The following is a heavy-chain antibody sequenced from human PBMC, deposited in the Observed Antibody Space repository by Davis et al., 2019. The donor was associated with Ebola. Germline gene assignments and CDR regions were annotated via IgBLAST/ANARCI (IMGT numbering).Heavy chain of an antibody. J-gene: IGHJ4*02. V-gene: IGHV1-69*13. CDR1: GGTFGNYA. CDR2: FAPMFGVA. D-gene: IGHD3-10*01. CDR3: AREMVRGVNGY. Sequence: SVQVSCKASGGTFGNYAVNWVRQPPGQGLEWMGTFAPMFGVANYAQKFQGRVTITAAESTGTSYMELNSLTSEDTGVYYCAREMVRGVNGYWGQGTLVTVSS.